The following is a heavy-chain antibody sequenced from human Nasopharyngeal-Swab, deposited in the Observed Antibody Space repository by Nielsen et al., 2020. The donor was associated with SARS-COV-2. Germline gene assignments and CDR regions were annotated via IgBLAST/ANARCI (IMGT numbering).Heavy chain of an antibody. CDR1: GGSISSYY. CDR2: IYYSGST. V-gene: IGHV4-59*01. CDR3: ARGDYYYGMDV. Sequence: SETLSLTCTVSGGSISSYYWSWIRQPPGKGLEWIGYIYYSGSTNYNPSLKSRVTISVDTSKNQFSLKLSSVAAADTAVYYCARGDYYYGMDVWGQGTTVTVSS. J-gene: IGHJ6*02.